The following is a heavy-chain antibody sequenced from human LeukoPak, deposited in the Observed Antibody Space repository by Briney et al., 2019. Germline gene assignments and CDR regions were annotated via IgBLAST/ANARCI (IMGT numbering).Heavy chain of an antibody. CDR1: GFTFSSYS. Sequence: PGGSLRLSCAASGFTFSSYSMNWVRQAPGKGLEWVSSISSSSSYIYYADSVKGRFTISRDNAKNSLYLQMNSLRDEDTAVYYCARETWAYYDSWSGYYDYWGQGTLVTVSS. CDR2: ISSSSSYI. CDR3: ARETWAYYDSWSGYYDY. V-gene: IGHV3-21*01. D-gene: IGHD3-3*01. J-gene: IGHJ4*02.